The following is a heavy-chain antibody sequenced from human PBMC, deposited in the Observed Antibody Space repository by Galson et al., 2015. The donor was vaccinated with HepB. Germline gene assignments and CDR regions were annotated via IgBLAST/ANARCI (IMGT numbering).Heavy chain of an antibody. CDR3: ARRGSGMDV. D-gene: IGHD3-10*01. CDR2: ISSDSSYI. V-gene: IGHV3-21*06. CDR1: GFTFSTYS. Sequence: SLRLSCASSGFTFSTYSMNWVRQAPGKGLEWVSSISSDSSYISYADSVKGRFTIFRDNAKNSLYLQMNSLRAEDTAVFYCARRGSGMDVWGQGTTVTVSS. J-gene: IGHJ6*02.